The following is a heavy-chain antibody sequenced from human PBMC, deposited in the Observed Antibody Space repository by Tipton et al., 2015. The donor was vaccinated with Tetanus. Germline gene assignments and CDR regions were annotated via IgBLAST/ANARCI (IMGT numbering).Heavy chain of an antibody. Sequence: SLRLSCAASGFTFSSYAMSWVRQAPGKGLEWVSAISGSGGSTYYADSVKGRFTISRDNSKNTLYLQMNSLRAEDTAVYYCAFCSSPSCYWYYGMDVWGQGTTVTVSS. CDR2: ISGSGGST. CDR3: AFCSSPSCYWYYGMDV. CDR1: GFTFSSYA. J-gene: IGHJ6*02. D-gene: IGHD2-2*01. V-gene: IGHV3-23*01.